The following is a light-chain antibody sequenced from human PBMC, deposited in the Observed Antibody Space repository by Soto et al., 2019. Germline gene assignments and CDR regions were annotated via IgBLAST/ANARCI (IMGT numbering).Light chain of an antibody. CDR2: GAS. Sequence: IVLTQSPAALSLSTGERATLSCRAKQTVNTYLSWYQHKPGQAPRLLIYGASNRGTGIPARFSGSGSGTDLTLTISILGPEDSAVDYCQQRYNWLTFGGGTKVEIK. V-gene: IGKV3-11*01. J-gene: IGKJ4*01. CDR3: QQRYNWLT. CDR1: QTVNTY.